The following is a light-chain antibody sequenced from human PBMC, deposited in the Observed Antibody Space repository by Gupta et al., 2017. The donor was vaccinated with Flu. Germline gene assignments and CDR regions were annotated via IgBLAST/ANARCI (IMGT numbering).Light chain of an antibody. Sequence: GDALADQYGYWYHQKAGQAPVLVIYKGTERPSGISKRFSGSRSGTTVTLTISGVQAEDEGDYFCQSADSTDTYVIFGGGTKLTVL. CDR3: QSADSTDTYVI. CDR2: KGT. CDR1: ALADQY. J-gene: IGLJ2*01. V-gene: IGLV3-25*03.